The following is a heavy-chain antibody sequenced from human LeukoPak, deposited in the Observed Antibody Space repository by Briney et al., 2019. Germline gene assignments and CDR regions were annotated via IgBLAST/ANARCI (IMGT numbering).Heavy chain of an antibody. V-gene: IGHV1-2*02. D-gene: IGHD3-10*01. CDR3: ARNLWSGESSDAFDM. Sequence: GASVKVSCKASGYTFTGYYMHWVRQAPGQGLEWMGWINPKSGGTNYAQKFQGRVTMTRDTSISTAYMDMSSLGSDDTAVYYCARNLWSGESSDAFDMWGQGTMVTVSS. CDR1: GYTFTGYY. J-gene: IGHJ3*02. CDR2: INPKSGGT.